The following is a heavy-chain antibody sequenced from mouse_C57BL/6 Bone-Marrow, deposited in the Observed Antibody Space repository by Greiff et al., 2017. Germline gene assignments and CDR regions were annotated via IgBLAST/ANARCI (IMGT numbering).Heavy chain of an antibody. V-gene: IGHV10-1*01. D-gene: IGHD2-14*01. Sequence: EVKLMESGGGLVQPKGSLKLSCAASGFSFNTYAMNWVRQAPGKGLEWVARIRSKSNNYATYYADSVKDRFTISRDDSESMLYLQMNNLKTEDTAMYYCVTYYRDAMDYWGQGTSVTVSA. J-gene: IGHJ4*01. CDR2: IRSKSNNYAT. CDR1: GFSFNTYA. CDR3: VTYYRDAMDY.